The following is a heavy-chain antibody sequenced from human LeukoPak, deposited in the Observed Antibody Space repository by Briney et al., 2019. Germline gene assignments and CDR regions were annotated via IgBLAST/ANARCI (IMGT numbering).Heavy chain of an antibody. D-gene: IGHD2-15*01. J-gene: IGHJ6*02. V-gene: IGHV3-74*01. Sequence: STSYADSVKGRFTISRDNAKNTLYLQMNSLRAEDTAVYYCATGYCSGGSCYSDYYYGMDVWGQGTTVTVSS. CDR2: ST. CDR3: ATGYCSGGSCYSDYYYGMDV.